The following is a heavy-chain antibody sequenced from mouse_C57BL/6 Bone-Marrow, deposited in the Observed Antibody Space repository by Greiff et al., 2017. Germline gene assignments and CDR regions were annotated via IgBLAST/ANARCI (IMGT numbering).Heavy chain of an antibody. CDR3: ANKIY. V-gene: IGHV1-82*01. D-gene: IGHD5-2*01. Sequence: VQLQQSGPELVKPGASVKISCKASGYAFSSSWMNWVKQRPGKGLEWIGRIYPGDGDTNDNGKFKGKATLTADKSSSTAYMQLSSLTSEDSAVYFCANKIYWGQGTTLTVSS. J-gene: IGHJ2*01. CDR1: GYAFSSSW. CDR2: IYPGDGDT.